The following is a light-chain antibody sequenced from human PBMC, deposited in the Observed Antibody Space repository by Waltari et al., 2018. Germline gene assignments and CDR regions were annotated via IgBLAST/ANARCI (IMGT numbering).Light chain of an antibody. J-gene: IGKJ4*01. Sequence: DIQTTQSPSSLSASVGDRVTITCRASQGISNSLAWYQQKPGKAPKLLLFAASRLESGVPSRFSGSGSVTDYTLTISSLQPEDFATYYCQQYYGTLLTFGGGTKVEIK. CDR2: AAS. V-gene: IGKV1-NL1*01. CDR3: QQYYGTLLT. CDR1: QGISNS.